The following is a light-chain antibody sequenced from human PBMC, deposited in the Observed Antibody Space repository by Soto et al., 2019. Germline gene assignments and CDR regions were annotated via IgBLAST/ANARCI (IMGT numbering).Light chain of an antibody. Sequence: DIQMTPSPSSLSASVGESVIISCRASETISRYLNWYQSKPGKAPRLLISAASSLLTGVPSRFSGSYSGTEFTLTISSLQPEDFATYFCQQSFSNPLTFGGGTKVDIK. CDR2: AAS. CDR3: QQSFSNPLT. J-gene: IGKJ4*01. CDR1: ETISRY. V-gene: IGKV1-39*01.